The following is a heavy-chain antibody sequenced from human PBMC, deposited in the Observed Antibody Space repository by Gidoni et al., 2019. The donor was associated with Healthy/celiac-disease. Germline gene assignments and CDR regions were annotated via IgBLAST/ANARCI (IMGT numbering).Heavy chain of an antibody. CDR1: GFTFSSYG. J-gene: IGHJ5*02. CDR2: ISYDGSNK. D-gene: IGHD3-10*01. V-gene: IGHV3-30*18. CDR3: AKVSGKKWFGERNTPSYNWFDP. Sequence: VQLVESGGGVVQPGRSLRLSCAASGFTFSSYGMHWVRQAPGKGLEWVAVISYDGSNKYYADSVKGRFTISRDNSKNTLYLQMNSLRAEDTAVYYCAKVSGKKWFGERNTPSYNWFDPWGQGTLVTVSS.